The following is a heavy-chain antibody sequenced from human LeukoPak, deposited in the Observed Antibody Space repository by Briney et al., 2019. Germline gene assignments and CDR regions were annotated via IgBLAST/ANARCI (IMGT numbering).Heavy chain of an antibody. V-gene: IGHV3-74*01. J-gene: IGHJ3*02. CDR2: INTDGSST. CDR3: ATTYYDFWSGYLDAFDI. Sequence: GGSLRLSCAASGFTFSSYWMHWVRQAPGKGLVWVSRINTDGSSTSYADSVKGRFTISRDNAKNTLYLQMNSLRAEDTAVYYCATTYYDFWSGYLDAFDIWGKGQWSPSLQ. D-gene: IGHD3-3*01. CDR1: GFTFSSYW.